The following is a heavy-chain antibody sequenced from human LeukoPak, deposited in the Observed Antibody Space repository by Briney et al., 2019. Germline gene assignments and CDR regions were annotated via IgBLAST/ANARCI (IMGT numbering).Heavy chain of an antibody. CDR3: AYSGSYWAPPY. Sequence: SVKVSCKASGGTFSSYAISWVRQAPGQGLEWMGRIIPIFGTANYAQKFQGRVTITAYKSTSTAYMELSSLRSEDTAVYYCAYSGSYWAPPYWGQGTLVTVSS. CDR2: IIPIFGTA. CDR1: GGTFSSYA. D-gene: IGHD1-26*01. V-gene: IGHV1-69*06. J-gene: IGHJ4*02.